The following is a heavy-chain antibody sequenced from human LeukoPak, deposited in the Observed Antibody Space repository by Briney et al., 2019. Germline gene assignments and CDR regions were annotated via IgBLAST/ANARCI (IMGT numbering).Heavy chain of an antibody. D-gene: IGHD6-6*01. CDR3: ARHVRAARPEYFQH. Sequence: PSETLSLTCTVSGGSISSSSYYWGWIRQPPGKGLEWIGSIYYSGSTYYNPSLKSRVTISVDTSKNQFSLKLSSVTAADTAVYYCARHVRAARPEYFQHWGQGPLVTVSS. CDR1: GGSISSSSYY. V-gene: IGHV4-39*01. J-gene: IGHJ1*01. CDR2: IYYSGST.